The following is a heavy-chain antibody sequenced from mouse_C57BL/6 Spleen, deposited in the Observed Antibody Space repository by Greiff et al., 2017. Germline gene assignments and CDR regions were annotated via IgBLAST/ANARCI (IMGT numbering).Heavy chain of an antibody. D-gene: IGHD2-5*01. CDR2: IWRGGGT. V-gene: IGHV2-2*01. CDR1: GFSLTSYG. CDR3: ARNWDYSNDWFAY. Sequence: VQLQQSGPGLVQPSQSLSITCTVSGFSLTSYGVHWVRQSPGKGLEWLGVIWRGGGTDYNAAFISSLSISKDNSTNPGFLKMTSLQSDDTAIYYCARNWDYSNDWFAYWGQGTLVTVSA. J-gene: IGHJ3*01.